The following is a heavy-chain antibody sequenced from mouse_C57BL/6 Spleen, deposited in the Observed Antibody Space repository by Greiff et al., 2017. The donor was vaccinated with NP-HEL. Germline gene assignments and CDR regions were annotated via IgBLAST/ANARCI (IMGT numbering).Heavy chain of an antibody. CDR2: IDPETGGT. Sequence: VQLQQSGAELVRPGASVTLSCKASGYTFTDYEMHWVKQTPVHGLEWIGAIDPETGGTAYNQKFKGKAILTADKSSSTAYMELRSLTSEDSAVYYCTRGGLRENYWGQGTTLTVSS. CDR3: TRGGLRENY. V-gene: IGHV1-15*01. J-gene: IGHJ2*01. CDR1: GYTFTDYE. D-gene: IGHD2-4*01.